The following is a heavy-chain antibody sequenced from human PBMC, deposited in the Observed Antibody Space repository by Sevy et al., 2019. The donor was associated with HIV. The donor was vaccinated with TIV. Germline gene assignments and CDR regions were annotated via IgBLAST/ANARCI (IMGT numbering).Heavy chain of an antibody. J-gene: IGHJ4*02. CDR3: ARGGDFYSSSSPYNFDC. CDR2: ISGSGGST. D-gene: IGHD6-6*01. CDR1: GFTFSSYA. Sequence: GGSLRLSCAASGFTFSSYAMSWVRQAPGKGLEWVSAISGSGGSTYYADSVKGRFTISRDNSKNTLYLQMNSLRAGDTAVYYCARGGDFYSSSSPYNFDCWGQGTLVTVSS. V-gene: IGHV3-23*01.